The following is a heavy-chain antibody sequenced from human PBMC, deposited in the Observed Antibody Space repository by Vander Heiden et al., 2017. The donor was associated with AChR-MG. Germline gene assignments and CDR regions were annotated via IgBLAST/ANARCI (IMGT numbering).Heavy chain of an antibody. Sequence: DSVKGRFTISRDNSKNTLYLQMNSLRAEDTAVYYCAKGRGAAGYYDSGMDVWGQGTTVTVSS. D-gene: IGHD6-13*01. CDR3: AKGRGAAGYYDSGMDV. V-gene: IGHV3-33*06. J-gene: IGHJ6*02.